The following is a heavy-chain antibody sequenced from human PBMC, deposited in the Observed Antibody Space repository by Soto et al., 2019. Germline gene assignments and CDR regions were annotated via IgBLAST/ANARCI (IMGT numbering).Heavy chain of an antibody. J-gene: IGHJ6*02. Sequence: SVKVSCKASGGTFSSYAISWVRQAPGQGLEWMGGIIPIFGTANYAQKFQGRVTITADESTSTAYMELSSLRSEDTAVYYCARENLTTMVRGVMGSSDYHYGMAVWGQGTTVTVSS. CDR3: ARENLTTMVRGVMGSSDYHYGMAV. CDR1: GGTFSSYA. V-gene: IGHV1-69*13. CDR2: IIPIFGTA. D-gene: IGHD3-10*01.